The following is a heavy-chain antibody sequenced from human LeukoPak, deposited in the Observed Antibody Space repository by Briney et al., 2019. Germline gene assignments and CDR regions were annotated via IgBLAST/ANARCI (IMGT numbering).Heavy chain of an antibody. CDR1: GFTFNYYG. V-gene: IGHV3-21*01. CDR3: ARAPRGYDLWSGYYPDY. D-gene: IGHD3-3*01. J-gene: IGHJ4*02. Sequence: GGSLRLSCAVSGFTFNYYGMNWVRQAPGRGLEWVSSISSDGTYIYYADSVKGRFTISRDTAKKSLYLHMNSLRVEDTAVYYCARAPRGYDLWSGYYPDYWRQGTLVTVSS. CDR2: ISSDGTYI.